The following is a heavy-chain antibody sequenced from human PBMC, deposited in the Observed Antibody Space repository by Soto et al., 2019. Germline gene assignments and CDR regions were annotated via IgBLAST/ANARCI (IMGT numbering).Heavy chain of an antibody. V-gene: IGHV4-4*02. CDR2: IYHSGST. CDR1: GGSISSSNW. D-gene: IGHD3-9*01. CDR3: ASDSGLRDYDILTGYEKTDAFDI. J-gene: IGHJ3*02. Sequence: QVPLQESGPGLVKPSGTLSLTCAVSGGSISSSNWWSWVRQPPGKGLVWIGEIYHSGSTNSNPSLKNRVTISVDKSKNHYSLKRSSVAAADTAVYYCASDSGLRDYDILTGYEKTDAFDIWGQGTMVTFSS.